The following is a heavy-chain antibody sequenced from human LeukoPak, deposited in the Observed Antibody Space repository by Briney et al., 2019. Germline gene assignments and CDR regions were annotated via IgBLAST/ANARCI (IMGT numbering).Heavy chain of an antibody. V-gene: IGHV3-48*03. J-gene: IGHJ4*02. CDR1: GFTFSSYE. Sequence: PGGSLRLSCAASGFTFSSYEMNWVRQAPGKGLEWVSYISSSGSTIYYADSVKGRFTISRDNAKNSLYLQMNSLRAEDTAVYYCARGTVATTWLFNWGQGTLVTVSS. CDR2: ISSSGSTI. D-gene: IGHD5-12*01. CDR3: ARGTVATTWLFN.